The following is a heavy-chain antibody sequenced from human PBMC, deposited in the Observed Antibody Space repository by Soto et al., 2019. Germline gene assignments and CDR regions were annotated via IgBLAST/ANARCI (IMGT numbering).Heavy chain of an antibody. CDR3: ARGQRLHYDILTGSPPHDY. V-gene: IGHV3-30-3*01. D-gene: IGHD3-9*01. Sequence: GGSLRLSCAASGFTFSSYAMHWVRQAPGKGLEWVAVISYDGSNKYYADSVKGRFTISRDNSKNTLYLQMNSLRAEDTAVYYCARGQRLHYDILTGSPPHDYWGQGTLVTVSS. CDR1: GFTFSSYA. J-gene: IGHJ4*02. CDR2: ISYDGSNK.